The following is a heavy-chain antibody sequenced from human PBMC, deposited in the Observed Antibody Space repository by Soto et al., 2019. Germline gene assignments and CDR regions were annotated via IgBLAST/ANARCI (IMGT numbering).Heavy chain of an antibody. J-gene: IGHJ5*02. Sequence: ASVKVSCKASGYTFTSYDINWVRQATGQGLEWTGWMNPNSGNTGYAQKFQGRVTMTRNTSISTAYMELSSLRSEDTAVYYCARTDSTGYYYGARWFDPWGQGTLVTVSS. CDR3: ARTDSTGYYYGARWFDP. V-gene: IGHV1-8*01. D-gene: IGHD3-22*01. CDR2: MNPNSGNT. CDR1: GYTFTSYD.